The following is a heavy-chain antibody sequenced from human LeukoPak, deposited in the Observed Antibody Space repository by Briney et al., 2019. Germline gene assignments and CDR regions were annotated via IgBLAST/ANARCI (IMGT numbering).Heavy chain of an antibody. J-gene: IGHJ4*02. CDR2: INHSGST. D-gene: IGHD3-10*01. Sequence: PSETLSLTCAVYGGSFSGYYWSWIRQPPGKGLEWIGEINHSGSTNYNPSLKSRVTISVDTSKNQSSLKLSSVTAADTAVYYCARGGYYGSGSYYRPPYYFDYWGQGTLVTVSS. CDR1: GGSFSGYY. V-gene: IGHV4-34*01. CDR3: ARGGYYGSGSYYRPPYYFDY.